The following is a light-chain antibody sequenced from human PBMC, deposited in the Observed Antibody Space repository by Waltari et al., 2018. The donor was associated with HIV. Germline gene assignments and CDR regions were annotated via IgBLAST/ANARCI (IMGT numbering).Light chain of an antibody. CDR1: QSVLYSPNNKNY. Sequence: DIVMTQSPDSLAVSLGERATINCKSRQSVLYSPNNKNYLAWYQQKPGQPAKLLIYWASTRESGVPERFSGSGSQTDFTLSISSLQAEDAAVYYCQQYHSVPHTFGQGTKVEIK. J-gene: IGKJ2*01. CDR3: QQYHSVPHT. V-gene: IGKV4-1*01. CDR2: WAS.